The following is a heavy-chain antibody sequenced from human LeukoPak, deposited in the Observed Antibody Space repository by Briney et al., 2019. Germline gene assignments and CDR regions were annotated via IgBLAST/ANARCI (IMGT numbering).Heavy chain of an antibody. CDR1: GGSISRNSYY. CDR2: INYSGST. V-gene: IGHV4-39*07. J-gene: IGHJ4*02. Sequence: PSETLSLTCSVSGGSISRNSYYWGWIRQPPGKGLEWIGSINYSGSTYYNPSLKSRVTVSLDTSKNQFSLKLNSVTAADTAVYYCARVGALGGHDFWGQGSLVTVSS. D-gene: IGHD1-26*01. CDR3: ARVGALGGHDF.